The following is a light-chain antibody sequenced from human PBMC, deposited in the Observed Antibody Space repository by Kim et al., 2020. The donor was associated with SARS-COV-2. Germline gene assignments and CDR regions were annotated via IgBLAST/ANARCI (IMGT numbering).Light chain of an antibody. Sequence: SASVGDRVTITCRASQSISSYLNWYQQKPGKAPKLLIYAASSLQSGVPSRFSGSGSGTDFTLAISSLQPEDFATYYCQQSYSTPRDFGQGTKLEI. J-gene: IGKJ2*01. V-gene: IGKV1-39*01. CDR3: QQSYSTPRD. CDR2: AAS. CDR1: QSISSY.